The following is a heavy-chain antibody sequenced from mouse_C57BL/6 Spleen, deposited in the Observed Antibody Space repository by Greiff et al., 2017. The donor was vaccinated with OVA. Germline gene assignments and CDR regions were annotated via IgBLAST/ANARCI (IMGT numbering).Heavy chain of an antibody. CDR1: GYTFTSYW. J-gene: IGHJ4*01. D-gene: IGHD4-1*01. Sequence: QVQLQQPGAELVMPGASVKLSCKASGYTFTSYWMHWVKQRPGQGLEWIGEIDTSDSYTNYNQKFKGKSTLTVDKSSSTAYMQLSSLTSEDSAVYYCASGANWDAMDYWGQGTSVTVSS. V-gene: IGHV1-69*01. CDR3: ASGANWDAMDY. CDR2: IDTSDSYT.